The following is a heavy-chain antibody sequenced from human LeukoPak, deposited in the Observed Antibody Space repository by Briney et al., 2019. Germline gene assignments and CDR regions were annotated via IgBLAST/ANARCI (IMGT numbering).Heavy chain of an antibody. V-gene: IGHV3-48*03. CDR1: GLTFSNLK. CDR2: ISAGGRTT. J-gene: IGHJ4*02. Sequence: GGSLRLSCAVSGLTFSNLKMNWVRQAPGKGLEWVSYISAGGRTTFYADSVTGRFTISRDNAKNSLYLQISSLRVEDTAVYYCASWAGNTQSDSWSGPFDYWGQGSLVTVSS. D-gene: IGHD3-3*01. CDR3: ASWAGNTQSDSWSGPFDY.